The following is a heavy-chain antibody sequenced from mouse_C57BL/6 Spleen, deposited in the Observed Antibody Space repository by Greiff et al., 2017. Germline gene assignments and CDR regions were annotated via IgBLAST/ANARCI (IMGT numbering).Heavy chain of an antibody. D-gene: IGHD2-4*01. J-gene: IGHJ4*01. CDR3: ARNYDSDRGAMDY. CDR1: GFSLTSYA. Sequence: VHLVESGPGLVAPSQSLSITCTVSGFSLTSYAISWVRQPPGKGLEWLGVIWTGGGTNYNSALKSRLSISKDNSKSQVFLKMNSLQTDDTARYYCARNYDSDRGAMDYWGQGTSVTVSS. V-gene: IGHV2-9-1*01. CDR2: IWTGGGT.